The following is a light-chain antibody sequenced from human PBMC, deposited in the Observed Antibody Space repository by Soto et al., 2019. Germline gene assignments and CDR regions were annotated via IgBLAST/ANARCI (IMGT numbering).Light chain of an antibody. V-gene: IGLV1-40*01. CDR2: GNR. CDR3: QSCDSSLSGSGV. CDR1: SSNIGAGYD. Sequence: QPVLTQPPSASGAPGQRVTISCTGTSSNIGAGYDVHWYQQFPGTAPKLLIYGNRNRPSGVPDRFSGSKSGTSASLAITGLQAEDEATYYCQSCDSSLSGSGVFGTGTKLTVL. J-gene: IGLJ1*01.